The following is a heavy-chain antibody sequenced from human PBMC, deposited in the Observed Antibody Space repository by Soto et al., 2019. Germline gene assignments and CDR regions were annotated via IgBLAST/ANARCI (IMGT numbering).Heavy chain of an antibody. J-gene: IGHJ4*02. Sequence: EVQLVESGGVVVQPGGSLRLSCAASGFTFEDYPMHWVRQAPGKGLEWVSLISWDGGSTYYADSVKGRFTISRDNSKNSLYLQMNSLRTEDTALYYCAKDRDSSGWYGGGFDYWGQGTLVTVSS. V-gene: IGHV3-43*01. CDR2: ISWDGGST. CDR3: AKDRDSSGWYGGGFDY. CDR1: GFTFEDYP. D-gene: IGHD6-19*01.